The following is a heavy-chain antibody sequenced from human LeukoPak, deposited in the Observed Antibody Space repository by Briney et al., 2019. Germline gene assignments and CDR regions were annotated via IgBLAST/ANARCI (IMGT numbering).Heavy chain of an antibody. CDR1: GFTFSSYW. D-gene: IGHD3-22*01. CDR3: ARDTYYYDSSGYFVEDSFDY. CDR2: INSDGSST. Sequence: GGSLRLSCAASGFTFSSYWMNWVRQAPGKGLVWVSRINSDGSSTSYADSVKGRFTISRDNAKNTLYLQMNSLRAEDTAVYYCARDTYYYDSSGYFVEDSFDYWGQGTLVTVSS. V-gene: IGHV3-74*01. J-gene: IGHJ4*02.